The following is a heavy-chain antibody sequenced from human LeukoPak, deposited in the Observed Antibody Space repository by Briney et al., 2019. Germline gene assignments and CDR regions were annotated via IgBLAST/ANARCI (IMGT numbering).Heavy chain of an antibody. CDR1: GGFISSSSYY. Sequence: KASETLSLTCTVSGGFISSSSYYWGWIRQPPGKGLEWIGSIYYSGSTYYNPSLKSRATMSVDTSKNQFSLKLSSVTAADTAVYYCARSPTLRFLEWSIDYWGQGTLVTVSS. CDR3: ARSPTLRFLEWSIDY. D-gene: IGHD3-3*01. CDR2: IYYSGST. V-gene: IGHV4-39*01. J-gene: IGHJ4*02.